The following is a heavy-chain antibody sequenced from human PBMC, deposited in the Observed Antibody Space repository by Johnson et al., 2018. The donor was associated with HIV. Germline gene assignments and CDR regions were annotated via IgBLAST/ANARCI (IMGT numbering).Heavy chain of an antibody. Sequence: VQLVESGGGVVQPGRSLRLSCAASAFTFSSYAMHWVRQAPGKGLEYVSAISSNGGSTYYANSVKGRFTISRDNSKNTLYLQMGNLRADDMAVYYCAREETTAPAAFDIWGQGTMVTVSS. D-gene: IGHD4-17*01. V-gene: IGHV3-64*01. CDR1: AFTFSSYA. CDR3: AREETTAPAAFDI. J-gene: IGHJ3*02. CDR2: ISSNGGST.